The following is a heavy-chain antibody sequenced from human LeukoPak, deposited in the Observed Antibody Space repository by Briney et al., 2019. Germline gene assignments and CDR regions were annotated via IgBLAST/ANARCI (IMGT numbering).Heavy chain of an antibody. CDR2: IIPIFGTA. V-gene: IGHV1-69*01. D-gene: IGHD4-11*01. Sequence: SVKVSCMASGGTLSSYDISWVRQAPGQGLEWMGGIIPIFGTANYAQKFQGRVTITADESTSTAYMELSSLRSEDTAVYYCARGGSTVTPLGYYYYGMDVWGQGTTVTVSS. CDR1: GGTLSSYD. CDR3: ARGGSTVTPLGYYYYGMDV. J-gene: IGHJ6*02.